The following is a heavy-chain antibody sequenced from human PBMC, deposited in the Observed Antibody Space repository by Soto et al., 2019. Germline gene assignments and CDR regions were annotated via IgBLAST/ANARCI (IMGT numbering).Heavy chain of an antibody. J-gene: IGHJ4*02. D-gene: IGHD5-12*01. CDR1: GYTFTGYY. CDR2: INPNSGGT. Sequence: ASVKVSCKASGYTFTGYYMHWVRQAPGQVLEWMGWINPNSGGTNYAQKFQGRVTMTRDTSISTAYMELSRLRSDDTAVYYCNVDIVATNRTVYFDYWGQGTLVTVSS. V-gene: IGHV1-2*02. CDR3: NVDIVATNRTVYFDY.